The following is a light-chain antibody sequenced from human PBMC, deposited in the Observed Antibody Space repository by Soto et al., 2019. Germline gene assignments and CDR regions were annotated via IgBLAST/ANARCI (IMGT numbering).Light chain of an antibody. CDR3: SSYAGSNNLL. CDR2: EVN. CDR1: SSDIADSDY. Sequence: QSALTQPPSTSGSPGQSVTISCTGTSSDIADSDYVSWYQQHPGKAPKLMIYEVNKRPSGVPDRFSGSKSGNTASLTVSGLQAEDEADYRCSSYAGSNNLLFGGGTKLTVL. J-gene: IGLJ2*01. V-gene: IGLV2-8*01.